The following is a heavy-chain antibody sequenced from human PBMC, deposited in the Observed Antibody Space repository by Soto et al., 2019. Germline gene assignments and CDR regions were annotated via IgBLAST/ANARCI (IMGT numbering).Heavy chain of an antibody. CDR2: ISYDGSNK. D-gene: IGHD1-26*01. CDR3: AKDGNIVGDTDAFDI. V-gene: IGHV3-30*18. J-gene: IGHJ3*02. CDR1: GFTFSSYG. Sequence: QVQLVESGGGVVQPGRSLRLSCAASGFTFSSYGMHWVRQAPGKGLEWVAVISYDGSNKHYADSVKGRFTISRDNSKNTLYXXXXXXXXEDTAMYYCAKDGNIVGDTDAFDIWGXGTMX.